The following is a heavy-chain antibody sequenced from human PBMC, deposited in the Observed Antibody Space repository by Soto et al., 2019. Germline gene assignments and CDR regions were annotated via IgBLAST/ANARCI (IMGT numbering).Heavy chain of an antibody. J-gene: IGHJ6*02. D-gene: IGHD5-18*01. CDR2: IYYSGIT. CDR1: GGSISSGDYY. Sequence: SETLSLTCTVSGGSISSGDYYWIWIRQPPGKVLEWIGYIYYSGITYYNPSLKSRVTISVDTSKNQFSLKLSSVAAADTAVYYCAREGDLDTAMVHRTPDGMDVWGQGTTVTVSS. CDR3: AREGDLDTAMVHRTPDGMDV. V-gene: IGHV4-30-4*01.